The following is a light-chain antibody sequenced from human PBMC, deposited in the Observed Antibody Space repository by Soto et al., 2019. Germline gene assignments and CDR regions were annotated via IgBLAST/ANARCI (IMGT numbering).Light chain of an antibody. CDR3: SSYAGTVI. CDR1: SYDVGSSDL. V-gene: IGLV2-23*01. Sequence: QSALTQPASVSGSPGQSITISCTGTSYDVGSSDLVSWYQQHPGKTPKLMIYEGSKRPSGVSNRFSGSKSGNTASLTISGLQAEDEADYYCSSYAGTVIFGGGTKLTVL. CDR2: EGS. J-gene: IGLJ2*01.